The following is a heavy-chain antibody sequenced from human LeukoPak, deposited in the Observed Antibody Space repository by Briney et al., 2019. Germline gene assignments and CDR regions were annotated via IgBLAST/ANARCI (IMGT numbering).Heavy chain of an antibody. CDR2: ISSSSSYI. V-gene: IGHV3-21*01. Sequence: GGSLRLSCAASGFTFSSYSMNWLRQAPGKGLEWVSSISSSSSYIYYADSVKGRLTISRDNAKNSLYLQMNSLRAEDTAVYYCARVGYGSTFYFDYWGQGTLVTVSS. CDR1: GFTFSSYS. CDR3: ARVGYGSTFYFDY. D-gene: IGHD3-10*01. J-gene: IGHJ4*02.